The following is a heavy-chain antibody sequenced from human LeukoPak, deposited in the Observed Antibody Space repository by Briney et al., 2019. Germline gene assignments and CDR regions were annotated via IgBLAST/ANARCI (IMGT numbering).Heavy chain of an antibody. D-gene: IGHD2/OR15-2a*01. J-gene: IGHJ5*02. CDR2: ISYNGNT. CDR1: GGSISTYY. Sequence: SETLSLTCTVSGGSISTYYWSWIRQPPGKGLEWIGYISYNGNTNYNPSLKSRVTISVDTSKNQFSLKLRSVTAADTAVYYCARGLPTLIPGFDPWGQGTLVTVSS. CDR3: ARGLPTLIPGFDP. V-gene: IGHV4-59*01.